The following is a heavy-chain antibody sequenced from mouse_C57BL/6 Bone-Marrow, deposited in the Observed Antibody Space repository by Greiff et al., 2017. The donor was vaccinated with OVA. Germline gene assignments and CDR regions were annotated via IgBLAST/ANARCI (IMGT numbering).Heavy chain of an antibody. J-gene: IGHJ4*01. D-gene: IGHD2-1*01. CDR1: GFTFSSYA. CDR2: ISSGGDYI. V-gene: IGHV5-9-1*02. Sequence: DVMLVESGEGLVKPGGSLKLSCAASGFTFSSYAMAWVRQTPEKRLEWVAYISSGGDYIYYADTVKGRFTISRDNARNTLYLQMSSLKSEDTAMYYCTRLLDAMDYWGQGTSVTVSS. CDR3: TRLLDAMDY.